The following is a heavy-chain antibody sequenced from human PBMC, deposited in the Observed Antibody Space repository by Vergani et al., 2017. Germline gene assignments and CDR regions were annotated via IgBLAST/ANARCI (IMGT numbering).Heavy chain of an antibody. CDR1: GITFKNAW. CDR2: IRSKNDGGTA. Sequence: EVQVVESGGGLIKPGGSLRLSCVVSGITFKNAWINWVRQAPGKGLEWIGRIRSKNDGGTADYAAPLKGRFTISRDDSKDSAFLLVNNLKTEDTADYFCYTDYHDYWGQGTLVTVSS. D-gene: IGHD2-2*02. J-gene: IGHJ4*02. CDR3: YTDYHDY. V-gene: IGHV3-15*01.